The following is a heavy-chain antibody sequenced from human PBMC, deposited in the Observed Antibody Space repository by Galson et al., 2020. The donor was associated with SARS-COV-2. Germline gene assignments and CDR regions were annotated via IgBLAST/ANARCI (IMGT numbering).Heavy chain of an antibody. Sequence: TGGSLRLSCAASGFSVSTNYMSWVRQAPGKGLEWVSIIDSGDGTYYADSVKGRFTISRDNTKNMLYLQMTSLRVEDTAVYFCARERNRRAVATTFQNWDQGTLVSVSS. CDR1: GFSVSTNY. D-gene: IGHD6-19*01. CDR2: IDSGDGT. J-gene: IGHJ1*01. CDR3: ARERNRRAVATTFQN. V-gene: IGHV3-66*01.